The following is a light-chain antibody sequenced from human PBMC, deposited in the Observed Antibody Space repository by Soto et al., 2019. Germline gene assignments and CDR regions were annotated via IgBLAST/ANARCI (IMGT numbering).Light chain of an antibody. V-gene: IGLV4-69*01. Sequence: QPVLTQSPSASASLGASVKLTCTLSSGHSSYAIAWHQQQPEKGPRYLMKLNSDGSHSKGDGIPDRFSGSSSGAERYLTIARLQSEDEAYYYCQNWGTGIRVFGGGTKLTVL. J-gene: IGLJ2*01. CDR2: LNSDGSH. CDR3: QNWGTGIRV. CDR1: SGHSSYA.